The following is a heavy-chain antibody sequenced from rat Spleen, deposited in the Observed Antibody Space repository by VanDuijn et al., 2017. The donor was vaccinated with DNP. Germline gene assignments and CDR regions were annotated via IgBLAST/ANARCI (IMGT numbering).Heavy chain of an antibody. D-gene: IGHD1-11*01. V-gene: IGHV2-65*01. CDR3: ARGGEGGRGPGMD. J-gene: IGHJ2*01. CDR1: GFSLTSYY. CDR2: IRSGGST. Sequence: QVQLKETGPGLVQPTQTLSITCTVSGFSLTSYYMQWVRQTPGKGLEWMGFIRSGGSTEYNSEFKSRLSISRDTSKNQVFLKMNSLKTEDTGVYYCARGGEGGRGPGMDWGQGVMVTVTS.